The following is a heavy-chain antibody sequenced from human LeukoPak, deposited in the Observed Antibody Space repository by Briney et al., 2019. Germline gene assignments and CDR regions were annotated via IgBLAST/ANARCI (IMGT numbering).Heavy chain of an antibody. CDR1: GGSISSSSYY. CDR2: IYYSGST. V-gene: IGHV4-39*01. D-gene: IGHD6-13*01. J-gene: IGHJ6*02. Sequence: SETLSLTCTVSGGSISSSSYYWGWIRQPPGKGLEWIGSIYYSGSTYYNPSLKSRVTISVDTSKNQFSLKPSSVTAADTAVYYCARGRYSSSWTGTSTYYYYYGMDAWGQGTTVTVSS. CDR3: ARGRYSSSWTGTSTYYYYYGMDA.